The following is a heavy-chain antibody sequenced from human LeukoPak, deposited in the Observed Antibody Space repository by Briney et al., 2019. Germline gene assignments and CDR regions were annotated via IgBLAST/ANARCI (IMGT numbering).Heavy chain of an antibody. D-gene: IGHD5-12*01. CDR3: ARDGMVATFDY. V-gene: IGHV3-21*01. J-gene: IGHJ4*02. CDR2: ISSSSSYI. CDR1: GFTFSSYS. Sequence: PGGSLRLSRAASGFTFSSYSMNWVRQAPGKGLEWVSSISSSSSYIYYADSVKGRFTISRDKAKNSLYLQMNSLRAEDTAIYYWARDGMVATFDYWGQGTLVTVSS.